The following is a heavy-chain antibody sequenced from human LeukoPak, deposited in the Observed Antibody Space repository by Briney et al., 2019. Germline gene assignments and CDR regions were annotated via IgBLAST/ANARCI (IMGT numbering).Heavy chain of an antibody. D-gene: IGHD1-1*01. CDR3: STVRTTDTDYFDY. CDR1: SGSIISHY. J-gene: IGHJ4*02. V-gene: IGHV4-4*07. Sequence: PETLSLTCTVSSGSIISHYWTWIRQPAGKGLEWLGRIYTSGSTSYNPSLKSRLTMSVDTSKTQVSLNLSSVTAADTAVYYCSTVRTTDTDYFDYWGQGTLVTVSS. CDR2: IYTSGST.